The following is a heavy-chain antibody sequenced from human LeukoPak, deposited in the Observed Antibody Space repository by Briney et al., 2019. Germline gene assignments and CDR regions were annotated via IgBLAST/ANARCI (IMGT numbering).Heavy chain of an antibody. V-gene: IGHV1-18*01. CDR1: GYTFSDYG. Sequence: ASVKVSCKASGYTFSDYGISWVRQAPGQGLEWMGWINTYNGNTNYAQKLQGRVTMTTDTSTSTAYMELRSLRSDNTAVYYCARDYNWNYEPRFDPWGQGTLVTVSS. D-gene: IGHD1-7*01. J-gene: IGHJ5*02. CDR2: INTYNGNT. CDR3: ARDYNWNYEPRFDP.